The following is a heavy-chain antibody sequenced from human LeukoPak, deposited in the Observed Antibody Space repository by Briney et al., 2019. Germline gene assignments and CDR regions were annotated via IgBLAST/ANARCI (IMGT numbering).Heavy chain of an antibody. Sequence: PSQTLSLTCTVSGGSISSGDYYWSWIRQPPGKGLEWIGYIYYSGSTYYNPSLKSRVTISVDTSKNQFSLKLSSVTAADTAVYYCARDLSGWEVMVFFKGLFDYWGQGTLVTVSS. CDR1: GGSISSGDYY. CDR2: IYYSGST. CDR3: ARDLSGWEVMVFFKGLFDY. V-gene: IGHV4-30-4*01. J-gene: IGHJ4*02. D-gene: IGHD3-16*02.